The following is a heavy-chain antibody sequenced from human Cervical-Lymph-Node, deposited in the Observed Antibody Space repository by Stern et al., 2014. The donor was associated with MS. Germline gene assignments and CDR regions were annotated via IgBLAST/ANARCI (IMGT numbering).Heavy chain of an antibody. CDR3: ARDYEDTSMLFDH. J-gene: IGHJ4*02. D-gene: IGHD2-8*01. CDR2: ISYDGNHK. CDR1: GFTFSSYG. Sequence: QVQLVQSGGAVVQPGRSLRLSCAASGFTFSSYGMHWVRQAPGQGMEWVTVISYDGNHKYYAASVKGRFTSSRDNSKNTLHLQMNSVTPDDTAIYYCARDYEDTSMLFDHWGQGTLVTVSS. V-gene: IGHV3-30*03.